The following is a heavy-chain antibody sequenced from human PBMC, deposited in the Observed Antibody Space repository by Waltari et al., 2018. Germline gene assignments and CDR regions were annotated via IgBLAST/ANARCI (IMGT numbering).Heavy chain of an antibody. J-gene: IGHJ4*02. D-gene: IGHD3-16*01. CDR3: ATFVSGSFTFPDY. Sequence: QFQLVQSGAEVKKPGASVKVSCEASGFTCSNYYVHWVRQAPGQGLEWMALFSPSGAGTRYAEKFQGRVTLTRDTSTSTVYMDLSSLRSEDTAVYYCATFVSGSFTFPDYWGQGTLVTVSS. V-gene: IGHV1-46*03. CDR1: GFTCSNYY. CDR2: FSPSGAGT.